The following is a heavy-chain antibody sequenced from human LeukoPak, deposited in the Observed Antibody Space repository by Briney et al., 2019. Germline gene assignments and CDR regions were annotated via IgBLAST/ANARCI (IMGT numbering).Heavy chain of an antibody. CDR1: GYSISSGYD. Sequence: SETLSLTCAVSGYSISSGYDWGWIRQPPGKGLEWIGSIYHSGSTYYNPSLKSRVTISVDTSKNQFSLKLSSVTAADTAVYYCASPGSGSYGMDVWGKGTTVTVSS. CDR2: IYHSGST. V-gene: IGHV4-38-2*01. D-gene: IGHD3-10*01. J-gene: IGHJ6*04. CDR3: ASPGSGSYGMDV.